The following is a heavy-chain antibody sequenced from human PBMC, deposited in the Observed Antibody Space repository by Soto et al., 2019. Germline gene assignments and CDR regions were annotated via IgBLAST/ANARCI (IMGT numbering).Heavy chain of an antibody. CDR1: GDSIRSSTYY. Sequence: SETLSLTCTVSGDSIRSSTYYWGWIRQPPGKGLEWIGSMFYSGNTYYNPSLKSRVTLSIDTSKNQFSLKLNSVTAADTAVYYCVSPEGYYDSSGYTLDFWGQGTLVTAPQ. V-gene: IGHV4-39*01. CDR3: VSPEGYYDSSGYTLDF. D-gene: IGHD3-22*01. CDR2: MFYSGNT. J-gene: IGHJ4*02.